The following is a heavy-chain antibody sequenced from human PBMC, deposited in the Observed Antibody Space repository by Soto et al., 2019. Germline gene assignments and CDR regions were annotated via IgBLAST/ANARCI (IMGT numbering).Heavy chain of an antibody. D-gene: IGHD3-3*02. CDR2: FESDGSI. Sequence: EVQLVETGGGLIQPGESLRLSCAASGFSVRTNYMSWVRQAPGQGLDCVSVFESDGSIYYADSVKCRFIISRDYAKNKVDLQMNSLRVEDTAVYYCARAGVTPHFFDYWGQGTLVTVSS. J-gene: IGHJ4*02. CDR3: ARAGVTPHFFDY. CDR1: GFSVRTNY. V-gene: IGHV3-53*02.